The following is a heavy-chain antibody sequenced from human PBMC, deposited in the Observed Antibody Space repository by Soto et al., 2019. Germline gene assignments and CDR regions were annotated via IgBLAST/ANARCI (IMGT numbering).Heavy chain of an antibody. D-gene: IGHD3-22*01. CDR3: ARVGYYDGSGYNAFAI. V-gene: IGHV4-31*03. CDR2: IYYRGST. J-gene: IGHJ3*02. Sequence: QVQLQESGPGLVKPSQTLSLTCTVSGGSISSGGSYWSWIRQHPGKGMEWIGYIYYRGSTYYNPSLKTRVTISVDASKYQFALKLSSVTAADTAVYSCARVGYYDGSGYNAFAIWGQGTMLTVSS. CDR1: GGSISSGGSY.